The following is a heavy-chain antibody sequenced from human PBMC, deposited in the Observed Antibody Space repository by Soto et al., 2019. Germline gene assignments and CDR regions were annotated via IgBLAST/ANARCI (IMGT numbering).Heavy chain of an antibody. V-gene: IGHV2-26*01. Sequence: QVTLKESGPVLVKPTETLTLTCTVSGFSVTSGRMGVSWIRQPPGKALEWLAHISSNDEKSYRTSLKSRLTISKDTSGSQVFLSLTNMDPVDTATYYCARGVDSELLGWFDPWGQGTLVTVSS. D-gene: IGHD1-26*01. CDR3: ARGVDSELLGWFDP. J-gene: IGHJ5*02. CDR2: ISSNDEK. CDR1: GFSVTSGRMG.